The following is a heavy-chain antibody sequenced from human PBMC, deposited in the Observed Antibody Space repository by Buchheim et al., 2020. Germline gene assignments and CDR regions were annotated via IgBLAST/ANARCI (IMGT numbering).Heavy chain of an antibody. Sequence: EVQLVESGGGLVKPGGSLSLSCAASGFTFSSAWMTWVRQAPGKGLEWVGRIITNTEGGTALYAAAVKGRFTISRDDSRNTPYLQLDGLKSEDTGVYYCTTGPVEGYWGQGTL. J-gene: IGHJ4*02. CDR1: GFTFSSAW. CDR3: TTGPVEGY. V-gene: IGHV3-15*01. D-gene: IGHD4-23*01. CDR2: IITNTEGGTA.